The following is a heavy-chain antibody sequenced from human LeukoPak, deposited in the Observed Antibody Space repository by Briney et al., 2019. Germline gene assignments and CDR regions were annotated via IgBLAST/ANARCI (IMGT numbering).Heavy chain of an antibody. CDR2: ISWNSGSI. D-gene: IGHD4-17*01. CDR3: AKGDLGTVTATDY. CDR1: GFTFDDYA. V-gene: IGHV3-9*01. J-gene: IGHJ4*02. Sequence: GGSLRLSCAASGFTFDDYAMHWVRQAPGKGLEWVSGISWNSGSIGYADSVKGRFTISRDNSKNSLYLQMNSLRTEDTALYYCAKGDLGTVTATDYWGQGTLVTVSS.